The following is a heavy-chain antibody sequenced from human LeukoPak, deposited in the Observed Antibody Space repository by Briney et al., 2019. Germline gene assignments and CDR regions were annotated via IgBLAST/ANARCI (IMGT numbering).Heavy chain of an antibody. J-gene: IGHJ4*02. V-gene: IGHV1-18*01. CDR1: GYTFTSYG. CDR2: ISAYNGNT. Sequence: ASVKVSCKASGYTFTSYGISWVRQAPGQGLEWMGWISAYNGNTNYAQKLQGRVTMTTDTSTSTAYMELRSLRSDDAAVYYCARVRQGEGGVLTGFDYWGQGTLVTVSS. CDR3: ARVRQGEGGVLTGFDY. D-gene: IGHD3-9*01.